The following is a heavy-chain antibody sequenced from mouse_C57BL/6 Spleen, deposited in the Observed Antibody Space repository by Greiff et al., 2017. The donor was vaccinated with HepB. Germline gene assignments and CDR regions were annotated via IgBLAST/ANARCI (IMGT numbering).Heavy chain of an antibody. CDR2: IVPENGDT. Sequence: DVKLQESGAELVRPGASVKLSCTASGFNIKDDYMHWVKQRPEQGLEWIGWIVPENGDTEYASKFQGKATITADTSSNTAYLQLSSLTSEDTAVYYCTTTGGYGVWFAYWGQGTLVTVSA. CDR1: GFNIKDDY. J-gene: IGHJ3*01. D-gene: IGHD2-14*01. V-gene: IGHV14-4*01. CDR3: TTTGGYGVWFAY.